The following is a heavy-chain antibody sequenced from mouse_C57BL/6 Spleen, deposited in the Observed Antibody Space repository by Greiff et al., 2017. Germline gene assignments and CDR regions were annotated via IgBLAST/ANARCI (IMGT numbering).Heavy chain of an antibody. CDR1: GYTFTSYW. D-gene: IGHD2-5*01. V-gene: IGHV1-52*01. Sequence: VQLQQPGAELVRPGSSVKLSCKASGYTFTSYWMHWVKQRPIQGLEWIGNIDPSDSETHYNQKFKDKATLTVDKSSSTAYMQLSSLTSEDSAVYYGARPPAYYSNYFYFDYWGQGTTLTVSS. CDR2: IDPSDSET. CDR3: ARPPAYYSNYFYFDY. J-gene: IGHJ2*01.